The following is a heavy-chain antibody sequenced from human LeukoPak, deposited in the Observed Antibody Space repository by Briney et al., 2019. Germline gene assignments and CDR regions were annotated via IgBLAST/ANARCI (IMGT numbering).Heavy chain of an antibody. CDR2: ISSDGSST. J-gene: IGHJ4*02. Sequence: PGGSLRLSCAASGFTFSGYWMHWVRQAPGKGPVWVSRISSDGSSTSYADSVKGRFTISRDNAKNTLYLQMTSVRVEDTAVYYCARGPVTTIYYFDYWGRGTLVTVSS. CDR1: GFTFSGYW. V-gene: IGHV3-74*01. CDR3: ARGPVTTIYYFDY. D-gene: IGHD4-17*01.